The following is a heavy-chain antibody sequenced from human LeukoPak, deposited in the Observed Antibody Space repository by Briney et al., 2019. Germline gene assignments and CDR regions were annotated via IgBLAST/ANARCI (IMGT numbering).Heavy chain of an antibody. V-gene: IGHV4-34*01. CDR2: INHSGST. D-gene: IGHD6-13*01. Sequence: SETLSLTCAVYGGSFSDNYWSWVRQPPGKGLEWIGEINHSGSTNYNPSLKSRVTISVDTSKNQFSLKLSSVTAADTAVYYCARAPRKRIAAAGTVYYGMDVWGQGTTVTVSS. J-gene: IGHJ6*02. CDR1: GGSFSDNY. CDR3: ARAPRKRIAAAGTVYYGMDV.